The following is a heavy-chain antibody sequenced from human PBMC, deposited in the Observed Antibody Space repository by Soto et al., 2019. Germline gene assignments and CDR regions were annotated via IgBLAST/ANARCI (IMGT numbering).Heavy chain of an antibody. V-gene: IGHV3-11*01. CDR3: ARDLQQMLSHQHYYYYLDV. CDR1: GFSFSDYS. J-gene: IGHJ6*03. D-gene: IGHD6-13*01. CDR2: ISNTAITD. Sequence: QVHLLESGGDLVKPGGSLRLSCVASGFSFSDYSMTWMRQAPGGGLDFVAFISNTAITDYYADSVKGRFTISRDNARNSVYLQMDSLRAEDAAVYYCARDLQQMLSHQHYYYYLDVWGTGTTVTVSS.